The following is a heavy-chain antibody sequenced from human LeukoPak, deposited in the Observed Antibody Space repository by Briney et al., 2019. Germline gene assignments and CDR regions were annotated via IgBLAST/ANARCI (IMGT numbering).Heavy chain of an antibody. V-gene: IGHV3-53*01. D-gene: IGHD6-13*01. CDR2: IYGGGST. CDR1: GFTVSSNY. Sequence: GGSLRLSCAASGFTVSSNYMSWVRQAPGKGLEWVSVIYGGGSTYYADSVKGRFTISRDNSKNTLYLQMNSLRAEDTAVYYCAKDHEQQLVTNFDYWGQGTLVTVSS. J-gene: IGHJ4*02. CDR3: AKDHEQQLVTNFDY.